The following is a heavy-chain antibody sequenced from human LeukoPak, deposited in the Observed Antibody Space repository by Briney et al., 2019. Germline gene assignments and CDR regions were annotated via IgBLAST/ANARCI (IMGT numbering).Heavy chain of an antibody. D-gene: IGHD6-13*01. CDR1: GGSFSAYY. CDR2: INHSGST. CDR3: ARGRGARSSRWYNWFDP. V-gene: IGHV4-34*01. Sequence: SETLSLTCAVYGGSFSAYYWSWIRQPPGKGLEWIGEINHSGSTNYNPSLKSRVTIPIDTSKNQFSLEMSSVTAEDTAVYYCARGRGARSSRWYNWFDPWGQGTLVTVSS. J-gene: IGHJ5*02.